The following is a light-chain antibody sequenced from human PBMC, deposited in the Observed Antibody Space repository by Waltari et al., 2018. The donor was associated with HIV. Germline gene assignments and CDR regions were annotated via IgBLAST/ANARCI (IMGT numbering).Light chain of an antibody. CDR3: QQYSFFPVT. CDR2: KTS. Sequence: DIEMTQSPSTLSASIGDRVSITCRASQNVGDWLAWYQQKPGKAPSLLISKTSTLQIGVPTNFSGSRSGTHFTLTITCLRRDDFATYYCQQYSFFPVTFGQGTK. CDR1: QNVGDW. J-gene: IGKJ2*01. V-gene: IGKV1-5*03.